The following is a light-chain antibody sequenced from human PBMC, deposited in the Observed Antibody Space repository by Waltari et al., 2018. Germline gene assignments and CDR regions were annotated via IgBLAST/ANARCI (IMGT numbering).Light chain of an antibody. CDR1: QSVSSNY. CDR3: QQYGSSPPKYT. J-gene: IGKJ2*01. Sequence: PGESATLSCSASQSVSSNYLGWYQQKPGQAPRLLIYGASNRATGVPDRFSGSGSGTAFTLTISRLEPEDFAVYYCQQYGSSPPKYTFGQGTKLEI. V-gene: IGKV3-20*01. CDR2: GAS.